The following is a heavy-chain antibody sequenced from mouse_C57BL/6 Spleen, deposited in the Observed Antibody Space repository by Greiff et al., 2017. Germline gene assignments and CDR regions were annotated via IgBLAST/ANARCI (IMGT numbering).Heavy chain of an antibody. J-gene: IGHJ4*01. V-gene: IGHV1-52*01. CDR3: ARSYYGSSLYAMDY. CDR2: IDPSDSET. CDR1: GYTFTSYW. D-gene: IGHD1-1*01. Sequence: QVQLQQPGAELVRPGSSVKLSCKASGYTFTSYWMHWVKQRPIQGLEWIGNIDPSDSETHYNQKFKDKATLTVDKSSSTAYMQLSSLTSEDSAVYYCARSYYGSSLYAMDYWGQGTSVTVSS.